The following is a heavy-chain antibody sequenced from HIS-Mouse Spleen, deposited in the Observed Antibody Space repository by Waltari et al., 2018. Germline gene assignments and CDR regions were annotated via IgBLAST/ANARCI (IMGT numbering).Heavy chain of an antibody. Sequence: QVQLQQWGAGLLKPSETLSLTCAVYGGSFSGYYWSWIRQPPGKGREWIGEINHSGSTNYRPSLKSRVTISVDTSKNQFSLKLSSVTAADTAVYYCARVRTGDPSYWYFALWGRGTLVTVSS. V-gene: IGHV4-34*01. J-gene: IGHJ2*01. D-gene: IGHD7-27*01. CDR3: ARVRTGDPSYWYFAL. CDR1: GGSFSGYY. CDR2: INHSGST.